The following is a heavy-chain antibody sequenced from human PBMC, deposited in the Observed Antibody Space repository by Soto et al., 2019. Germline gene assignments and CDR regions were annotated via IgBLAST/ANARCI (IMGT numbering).Heavy chain of an antibody. V-gene: IGHV3-23*01. D-gene: IGHD3-9*01. Sequence: QPGGSLRLSCAASGFTFSSYAMSWVRQAPGKGLEWVSAISGSGGSTYYADSVKGRFTISRDNSKNTLYLQMNSLRAEDTAVYYCAKDLGRYFDWLLTFDYWGQGTLVTVSS. CDR3: AKDLGRYFDWLLTFDY. CDR2: ISGSGGST. CDR1: GFTFSSYA. J-gene: IGHJ4*02.